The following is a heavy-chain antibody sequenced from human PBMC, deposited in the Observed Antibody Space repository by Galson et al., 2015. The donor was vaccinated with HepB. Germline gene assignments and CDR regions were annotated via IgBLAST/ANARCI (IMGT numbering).Heavy chain of an antibody. J-gene: IGHJ4*02. CDR2: INHSGST. D-gene: IGHD6-13*01. CDR3: ARLSHSSSLNY. CDR1: GGSFSGYY. Sequence: SETLSLTCAVYGGSFSGYYWSWIRQPPGKGLEWIGEINHSGSTNYNPSLKSRVTISVDTSKNQFSLKLSSVTAADTAVYYCARLSHSSSLNYWGQGTLVTVSS. V-gene: IGHV4-34*01.